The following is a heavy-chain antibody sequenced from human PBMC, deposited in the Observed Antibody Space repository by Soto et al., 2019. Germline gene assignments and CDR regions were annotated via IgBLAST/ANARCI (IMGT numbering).Heavy chain of an antibody. CDR3: AKDRTRDYGDSPYFDY. CDR2: ISYDGSNK. Sequence: QVQLVESGGGVVQPGRSLRLSCAASGFTFSSYGMHWVRQAPGKGLEWVAVISYDGSNKYYADSVKGRFTISRDNSKNTLYLQMNSLRAVDTAVYYCAKDRTRDYGDSPYFDYWGQGTLVTVSS. V-gene: IGHV3-30*18. CDR1: GFTFSSYG. D-gene: IGHD4-17*01. J-gene: IGHJ4*02.